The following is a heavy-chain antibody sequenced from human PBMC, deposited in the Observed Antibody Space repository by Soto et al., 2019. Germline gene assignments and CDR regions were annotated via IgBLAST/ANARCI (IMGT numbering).Heavy chain of an antibody. J-gene: IGHJ5*01. D-gene: IGHD3-22*01. Sequence: QVQLQQWGAGLLKPSETLSLTCAVYGGSFSGHSWTWIRQSPGKGLEWIGDINHSGRVNYSPSLKSRVTISLHTSKNQFSLTLSAVTAAHTSMYYCSTRAYDTNGYYRFDPWGQGTLVTVSS. CDR2: INHSGRV. CDR3: STRAYDTNGYYRFDP. CDR1: GGSFSGHS. V-gene: IGHV4-34*01.